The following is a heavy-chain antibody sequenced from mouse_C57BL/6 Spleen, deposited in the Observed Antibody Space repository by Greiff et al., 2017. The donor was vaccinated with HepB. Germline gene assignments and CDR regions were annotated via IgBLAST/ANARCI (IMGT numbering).Heavy chain of an antibody. V-gene: IGHV1-50*01. CDR1: GYTFTSYW. J-gene: IGHJ2*01. CDR3: ARCNYYGGGHFDY. CDR2: IDPSDSYN. D-gene: IGHD1-2*01. Sequence: QVQLQQPGAELVKPGASVKLSCKASGYTFTSYWMQWVKQRPGQGLEWIGEIDPSDSYNNYNQKFKGKATLTVDTSSSTAYMQLSSLTSEDSAVYYCARCNYYGGGHFDYWGQGTTLTVSS.